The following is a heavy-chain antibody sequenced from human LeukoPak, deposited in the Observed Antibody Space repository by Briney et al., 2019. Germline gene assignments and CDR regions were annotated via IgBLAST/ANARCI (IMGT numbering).Heavy chain of an antibody. CDR2: IFHTGRT. J-gene: IGHJ5*02. V-gene: IGHV4-38-2*02. CDR1: GYSISSGYY. D-gene: IGHD3-10*01. CDR3: ARGFGAGNYYGWFDP. Sequence: SETLSLTCTVSGYSISSGYYWGWIRQPPGKELEWIGTIFHTGRTYYNPSLKSRVSISRDMSKNQLSLMLSSVTAADTAVYYCARGFGAGNYYGWFDPWGQGTLVSVSS.